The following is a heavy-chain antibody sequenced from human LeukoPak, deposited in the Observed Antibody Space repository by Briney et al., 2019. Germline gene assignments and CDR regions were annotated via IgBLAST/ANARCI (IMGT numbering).Heavy chain of an antibody. CDR3: AKDRGYDSSGYYFDY. CDR2: ISWNSGSI. V-gene: IGHV3-9*01. J-gene: IGHJ4*02. D-gene: IGHD3-22*01. CDR1: GFTFDDYA. Sequence: PGRSLRLSCAASGFTFDDYAMHWVRQAPGKGLEWVSGISWNSGSIGYADSVKGRFTISRDNAKNSLYLQMNSLRAEDTALYYCAKDRGYDSSGYYFDYWGQGTLVTVFS.